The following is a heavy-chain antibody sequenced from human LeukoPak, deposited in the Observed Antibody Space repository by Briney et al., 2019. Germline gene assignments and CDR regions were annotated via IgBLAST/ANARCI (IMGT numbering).Heavy chain of an antibody. D-gene: IGHD5-24*01. CDR2: IYYSGGT. CDR3: ARAQMGRWLQFPDY. V-gene: IGHV4-59*01. CDR1: GGSISSYY. J-gene: IGHJ4*02. Sequence: PSETLSLTCTVSGGSISSYYWSWIRQPPGKGLEWIGYIYYSGGTNYNPSLKSRVTISVDTSKNQFSLKLSSVTAADTAVYYCARAQMGRWLQFPDYWGQGTLVTVSS.